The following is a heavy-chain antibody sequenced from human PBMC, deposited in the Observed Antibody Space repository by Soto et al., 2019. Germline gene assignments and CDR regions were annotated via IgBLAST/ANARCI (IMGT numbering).Heavy chain of an antibody. J-gene: IGHJ4*02. CDR1: GFTFSSYA. CDR3: AKAAQTSKIVVVFTDY. CDR2: ISGSGGST. Sequence: EVQLLESGGGLVQPGGSLKLSCAASGFTFSSYAMSWVRQAPGKGLEWVSAISGSGGSTYYADSVKGRFTISSDNSKNPLSLQMNSLRAEDTAVYYCAKAAQTSKIVVVFTDYWSQGTLLTVSS. V-gene: IGHV3-23*01. D-gene: IGHD3-22*01.